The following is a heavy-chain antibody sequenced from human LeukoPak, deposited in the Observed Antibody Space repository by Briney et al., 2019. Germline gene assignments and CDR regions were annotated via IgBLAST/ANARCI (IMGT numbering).Heavy chain of an antibody. V-gene: IGHV1-8*01. CDR3: ARGGGSGHKENWFDP. CDR2: MNPNSGNT. CDR1: GYTSTTYD. J-gene: IGHJ5*02. Sequence: ASVKVSCKASGYTSTTYDINWVRQATGQGLEWMGWMNPNSGNTGYTQKFQGRVTMTRNTSISTAYMELSSLRSEDTAVYYCARGGGSGHKENWFDPWGQGTLVTVSS. D-gene: IGHD6-19*01.